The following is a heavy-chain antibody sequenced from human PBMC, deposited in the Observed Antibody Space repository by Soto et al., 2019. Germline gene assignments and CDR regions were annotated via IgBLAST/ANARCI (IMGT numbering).Heavy chain of an antibody. D-gene: IGHD1-7*01. CDR1: GGSFSGYY. J-gene: IGHJ5*02. CDR2: INHSGST. CDR3: VSNWNYSNWFDP. V-gene: IGHV4-34*01. Sequence: PSETLSLTCAVYGGSFSGYYWSWIRQPPGKGLEWIGEINHSGSTNYNPSLKSRVTISVDTSKNQFSLKLSSVTAADTAVYYCVSNWNYSNWFDPWGQGTLVTVSS.